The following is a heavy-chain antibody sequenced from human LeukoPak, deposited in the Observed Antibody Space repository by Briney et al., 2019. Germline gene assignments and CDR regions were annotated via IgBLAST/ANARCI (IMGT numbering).Heavy chain of an antibody. V-gene: IGHV1-3*01. CDR1: GYTFTFYG. Sequence: ASVNLSCKSSGYTFTFYGMHWVRQAPGQGLEWMGWINAGNGNTKYSQTFQGRVTITRDTSASTAYMELSSLRSEDTAVYYCVRWVVRGVHFDYWGQGTLVTVSS. CDR3: VRWVVRGVHFDY. J-gene: IGHJ4*02. CDR2: INAGNGNT. D-gene: IGHD3-10*01.